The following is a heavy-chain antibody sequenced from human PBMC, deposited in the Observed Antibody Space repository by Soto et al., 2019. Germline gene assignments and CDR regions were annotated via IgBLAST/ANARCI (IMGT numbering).Heavy chain of an antibody. J-gene: IGHJ4*01. CDR2: ILYGGSS. CDR1: GICIDKNY. CDR3: ARGAISTKIEY. Sequence: SETLSLTCSVCGICIDKNYWTWIRQIPGKGLEWIGYILYGGSSSFNPSLKSRVTMSIDTSKSQFSLKLSSVTAADTAVYYCARGAISTKIEYWGHGTLVTVSS. V-gene: IGHV4-59*01. D-gene: IGHD2-2*02.